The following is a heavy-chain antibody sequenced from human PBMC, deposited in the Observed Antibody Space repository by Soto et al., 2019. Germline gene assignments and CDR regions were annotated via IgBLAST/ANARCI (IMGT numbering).Heavy chain of an antibody. D-gene: IGHD2-2*01. V-gene: IGHV4-31*03. Sequence: PSETLSLTCTVSGGSISTSGYYWTGIRQHPGKGLEWIGYIYYSGYTQYNPSLRSRIVISVDTSKNQCSLKLSSVTAADTAVYYCARLGAPAAPASRVLDGWGTGTTVTVSS. CDR1: GGSISTSGYY. J-gene: IGHJ6*04. CDR2: IYYSGYT. CDR3: ARLGAPAAPASRVLDG.